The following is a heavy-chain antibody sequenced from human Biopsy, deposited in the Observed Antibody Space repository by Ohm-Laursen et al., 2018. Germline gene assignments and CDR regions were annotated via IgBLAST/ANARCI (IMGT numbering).Heavy chain of an antibody. CDR1: GGAISSSTTYY. V-gene: IGHV4-39*01. CDR2: IYNTETT. J-gene: IGHJ5*02. CDR3: ARHPTGFWFGP. Sequence: SHTLSRTCTVPGGAISSSTTYYWAWLRQPPGKGLEGIGSIYNTETTFYNPSLKSRVTISVDTSTNQFSLKVSSVTAADTALYFCARHPTGFWFGPWGHGTLVTVSS.